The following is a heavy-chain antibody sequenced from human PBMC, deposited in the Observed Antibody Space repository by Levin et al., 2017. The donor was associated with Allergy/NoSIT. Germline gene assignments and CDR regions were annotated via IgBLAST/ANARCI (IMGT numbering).Heavy chain of an antibody. J-gene: IGHJ4*02. V-gene: IGHV3-21*01. CDR1: GFTFSTYT. D-gene: IGHD3-16*01. Sequence: GESLKISCAASGFTFSTYTMNWVRQAPGKGLEWVSCISSVSSYIYYADSVKGRFTISRDNAKNSLYLQMNSLRAEDTAVYYCARVRLGELPIDYWGQGILVTVSS. CDR2: ISSVSSYI. CDR3: ARVRLGELPIDY.